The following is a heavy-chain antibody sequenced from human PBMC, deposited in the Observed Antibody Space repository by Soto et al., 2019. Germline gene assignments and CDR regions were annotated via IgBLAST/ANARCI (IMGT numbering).Heavy chain of an antibody. V-gene: IGHV3-30-3*01. CDR2: ISYDGSNK. CDR1: GFTFSIYA. CDR3: AKDRLPMSGYYDGAYYYYGMDV. D-gene: IGHD3-3*01. J-gene: IGHJ6*02. Sequence: QVQLVESGGGVVQPGRSLRLSCSASGFTFSIYAMHWVRQAPGKGLEWVAVISYDGSNKYYADSVKGRFTISRDNSKNTLYLQMNSLRAEDTAVYYCAKDRLPMSGYYDGAYYYYGMDVWGQGTTVTVSS.